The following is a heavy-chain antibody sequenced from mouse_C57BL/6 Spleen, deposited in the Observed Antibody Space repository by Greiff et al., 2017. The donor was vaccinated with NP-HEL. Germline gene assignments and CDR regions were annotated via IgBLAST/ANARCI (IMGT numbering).Heavy chain of an antibody. CDR1: GYAFSSSW. CDR2: IYPGDGDT. V-gene: IGHV1-82*01. Sequence: QVQLKQSGPELVKPGASVKLSCKASGYAFSSSWMNWVKQRPGQGLEWIGRIYPGDGDTNYNGKFKGKATLTADKSSSTAYMQLSSLTSEDSAVYFCAREETNYDYWGQGTTLTVSS. J-gene: IGHJ2*01. CDR3: AREETNYDY.